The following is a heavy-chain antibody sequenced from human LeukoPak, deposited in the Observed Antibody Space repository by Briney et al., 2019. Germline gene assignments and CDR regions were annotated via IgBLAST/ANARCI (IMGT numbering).Heavy chain of an antibody. Sequence: PSQTLSLTCTVSGGSISSGGYYWSWIRQHPGKGLEWIGYIYYSGSTNYNPSLKSRVTMSVDTSKNQFSLKLSSVTAADTAVYYCARDIGYSSGWYLGGAYPNSWFDPWGQGTLVTVSS. CDR3: ARDIGYSSGWYLGGAYPNSWFDP. CDR2: IYYSGST. CDR1: GGSISSGGYY. V-gene: IGHV4-31*03. D-gene: IGHD6-19*01. J-gene: IGHJ5*02.